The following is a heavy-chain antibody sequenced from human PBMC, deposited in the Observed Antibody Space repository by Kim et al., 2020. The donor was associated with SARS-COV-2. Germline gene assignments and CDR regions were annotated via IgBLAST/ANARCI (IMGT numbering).Heavy chain of an antibody. V-gene: IGHV1-24*01. Sequence: ASVKVSCKVSGYTLTELSMHWVRQAPGKGLEWMGGFDPEDGETIYAQKFQGRVTMTEDTSTDTAYMELSSLRSEDTAVYYCATDVPQGTPKHYGMDVWGQGTTVTVSS. J-gene: IGHJ6*02. CDR1: GYTLTELS. CDR2: FDPEDGET. D-gene: IGHD2-2*01. CDR3: ATDVPQGTPKHYGMDV.